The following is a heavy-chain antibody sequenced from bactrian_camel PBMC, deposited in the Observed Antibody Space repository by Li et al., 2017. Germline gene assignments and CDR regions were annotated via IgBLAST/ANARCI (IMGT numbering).Heavy chain of an antibody. Sequence: VQLVESGGGLVQPGGSLRLSCAASGFTSRRYGMMWVRQAPGKGLEWVSHSNTGGDTYYVDSVKGRFTIRFTNAQDNAEKTIYLQMNSLKPEDTAMYYCAATQVFSRHGLSDPGAFKFWGQGTQVTVS. J-gene: IGHJ4*01. V-gene: IGHV3S40*01. CDR3: AATQVFSRHGLSDPGAFKF. CDR1: GFTSRRYG. CDR2: SNTGGDT. D-gene: IGHD3*01.